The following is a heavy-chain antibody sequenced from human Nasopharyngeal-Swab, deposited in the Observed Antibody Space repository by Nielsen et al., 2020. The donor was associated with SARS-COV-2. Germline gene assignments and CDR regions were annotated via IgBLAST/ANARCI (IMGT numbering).Heavy chain of an antibody. CDR1: GFTFTNYY. J-gene: IGHJ4*02. CDR3: ARDPMMCRSTSCAFDH. D-gene: IGHD2-2*01. V-gene: IGHV1-46*01. Sequence: ASVKVSCKASGFTFTNYYIHWVRQAPGHGLEWMAIINPTGGSPTYAQRFQGRVTMTWDTSTGTVYMEISSLRFDDTAVYYCARDPMMCRSTSCAFDHWGQGTLVTVSS. CDR2: INPTGGSP.